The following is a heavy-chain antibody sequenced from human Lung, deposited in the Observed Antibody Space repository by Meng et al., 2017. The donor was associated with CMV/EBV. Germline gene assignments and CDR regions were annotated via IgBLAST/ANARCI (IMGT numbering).Heavy chain of an antibody. Sequence: ASVKVSCKASGYMFTGYYIHWVRQAPGQGPEWMGWINPNTDGTYFAQQFQGRVTMTRDTSISTAYLELSRLRSDDTAIYYCARVPNWGYDTFGELEYWGPGXLVTVSS. CDR3: ARVPNWGYDTFGELEY. V-gene: IGHV1-2*02. CDR1: GYMFTGYY. D-gene: IGHD3-10*01. CDR2: INPNTDGT. J-gene: IGHJ4*02.